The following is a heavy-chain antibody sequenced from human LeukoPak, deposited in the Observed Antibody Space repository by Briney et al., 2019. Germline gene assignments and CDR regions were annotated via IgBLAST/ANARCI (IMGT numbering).Heavy chain of an antibody. CDR3: ARALSGYGIEFDY. CDR2: IYHSGST. J-gene: IGHJ4*02. V-gene: IGHV4-38-2*02. Sequence: PSETLSLTCTVSGYSISSGYYWGWIRQPPGKGLEWVGSIYHSGSTYSNPSLKSRVTISVDTSKNQFSLKLSSVTAADTAVYYCARALSGYGIEFDYWGQGTLVTVSS. CDR1: GYSISSGYY. D-gene: IGHD5-12*01.